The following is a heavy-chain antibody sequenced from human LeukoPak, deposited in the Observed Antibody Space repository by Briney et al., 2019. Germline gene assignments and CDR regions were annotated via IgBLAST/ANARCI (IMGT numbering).Heavy chain of an antibody. V-gene: IGHV3-7*01. CDR1: GVTFGAYW. Sequence: GGSLRLSCAASGVTFGAYWMTWVRQAPGKGLEWVANIKQDGNEKYYVDFVKGRFAISRDNAKNSLYLDMNSLRAEDTAVYYCARDRAVLVAATYSYYYYMDVWGKGTTVTVSS. CDR3: ARDRAVLVAATYSYYYYMDV. CDR2: IKQDGNEK. D-gene: IGHD2-15*01. J-gene: IGHJ6*03.